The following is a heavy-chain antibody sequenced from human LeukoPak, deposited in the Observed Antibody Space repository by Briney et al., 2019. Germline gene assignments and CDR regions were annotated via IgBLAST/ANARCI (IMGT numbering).Heavy chain of an antibody. D-gene: IGHD6-13*01. J-gene: IGHJ4*02. CDR2: ISAYNGNT. CDR3: ARAYSSSWYGYFDY. CDR1: GYTFTSYG. V-gene: IGHV1-18*01. Sequence: ASVKVSCKASGYTFTSYGISWVRQAPGQGLEWMGWISAYNGNTNYAQKLQGRVTMTTDTSTSTAYMELRSLRSEDTAVYYCARAYSSSWYGYFDYWGQGTLVTVSS.